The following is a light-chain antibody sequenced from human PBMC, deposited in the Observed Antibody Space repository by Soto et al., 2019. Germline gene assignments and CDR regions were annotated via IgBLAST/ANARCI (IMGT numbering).Light chain of an antibody. J-gene: IGKJ2*01. V-gene: IGKV3-15*01. CDR1: QHVSSN. CDR3: QQYNNWPYT. CDR2: RAS. Sequence: EIVMTQSPATLSVSPGGSATLSCRASQHVSSNFAWYRQKPAQAPTLLIYRASTRATGIPARFSGSGSGTEFTLTISSLQSEDFVVYYCQQYNNWPYTFGQGTKLEIK.